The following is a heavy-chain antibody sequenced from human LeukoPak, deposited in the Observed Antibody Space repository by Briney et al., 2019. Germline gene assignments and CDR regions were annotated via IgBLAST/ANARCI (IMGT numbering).Heavy chain of an antibody. V-gene: IGHV4-34*01. D-gene: IGHD6-13*01. J-gene: IGHJ3*02. CDR2: INRSGST. CDR3: ARGIAAAGTVCDAFDI. Sequence: PSETLSLTCTVSGRSISSYYWSWIRQPPGKGLEWIGEINRSGSTNYNPSLKSRVTISVDTSKNQFSLKLSSVTAADTAVYYCARGIAAAGTVCDAFDIWGQGTMVTVSS. CDR1: GRSISSYY.